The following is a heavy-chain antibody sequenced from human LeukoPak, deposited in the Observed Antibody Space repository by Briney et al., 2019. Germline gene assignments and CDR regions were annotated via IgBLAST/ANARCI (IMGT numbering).Heavy chain of an antibody. CDR3: ARGWLKQLFDS. CDR2: IYWSGRT. V-gene: IGHV4-59*01. J-gene: IGHJ4*02. CDR1: GGSISSYY. Sequence: PSETLSLTCTVSGGSISSYYWSWIRQPPGKGLEWIGYIYWSGRTHYNPSLKSRVTISVDTSKNEFSLNLNSVTAADTAVYYCARGWLKQLFDSWGQGTLVTVSS. D-gene: IGHD5-24*01.